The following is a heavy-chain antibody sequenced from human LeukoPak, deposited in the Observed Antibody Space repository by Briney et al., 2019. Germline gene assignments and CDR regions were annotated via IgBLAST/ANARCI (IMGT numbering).Heavy chain of an antibody. J-gene: IGHJ4*02. CDR1: GGSISSYY. V-gene: IGHV4-4*07. CDR3: ARVVFWSGYPDY. Sequence: SETLSLTCTVSGGSISSYYWSWIRQPAGKGLEWIGRIYSSGSTNYNPSLKSRVTMSVDTSNNQFSLNLSSVTAADTAVYYCARVVFWSGYPDYWGQGTLVTVSS. CDR2: IYSSGST. D-gene: IGHD3-3*01.